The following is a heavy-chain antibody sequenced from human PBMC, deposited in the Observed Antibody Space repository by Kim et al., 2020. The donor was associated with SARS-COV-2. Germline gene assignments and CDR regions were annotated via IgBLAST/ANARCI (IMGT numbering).Heavy chain of an antibody. CDR1: GFTFSSYW. CDR3: AQGDALDF. CDR2: IKQDGSEI. Sequence: GGSLRLSCAASGFTFSSYWMTWVRQAPGKGLEWVANIKQDGSEIYYVDSVKGRFTISRDNAKNSVYLQMNSVRAEDTAVYYCAQGDALDFWGQGQWSPSLQ. J-gene: IGHJ3*01. V-gene: IGHV3-7*03.